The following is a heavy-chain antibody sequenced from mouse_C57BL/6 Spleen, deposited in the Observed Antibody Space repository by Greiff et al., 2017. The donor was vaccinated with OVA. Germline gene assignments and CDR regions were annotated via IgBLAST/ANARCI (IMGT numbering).Heavy chain of an antibody. V-gene: IGHV5-12*01. CDR2: ISNGGGST. CDR1: GFTFSDYY. J-gene: IGHJ4*01. D-gene: IGHD4-1*01. Sequence: EVMLVESGGGLVQPGGSLKLSCAASGFTFSDYYMYWVRQTPEKRLEWVAYISNGGGSTYYPDTVKGRFTISRDNAKNTLYLQMNRLKSEDTAMYYCARQTDYYAMDYWGQGTSVTVSS. CDR3: ARQTDYYAMDY.